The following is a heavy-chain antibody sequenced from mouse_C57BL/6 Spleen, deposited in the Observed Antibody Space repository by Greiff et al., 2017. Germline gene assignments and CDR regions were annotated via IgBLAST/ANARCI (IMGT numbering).Heavy chain of an antibody. CDR1: GYTFTSYT. Sequence: QVQLKESGAELARPGASVKMSCKASGYTFTSYTMHWVNQRPGQGLEWIGCINPSSGSTKYNQKFKDKATLTADKSSSTAYMQLSSLTSEDSAVYYWASAELGPLDYWGQGTTLTVSS. CDR3: ASAELGPLDY. CDR2: INPSSGST. J-gene: IGHJ2*01. V-gene: IGHV1-4*01. D-gene: IGHD4-1*01.